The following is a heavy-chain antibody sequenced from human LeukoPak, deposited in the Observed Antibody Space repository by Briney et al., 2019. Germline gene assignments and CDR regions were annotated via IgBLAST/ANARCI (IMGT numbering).Heavy chain of an antibody. D-gene: IGHD6-19*01. J-gene: IGHJ3*02. Sequence: ASVKVSCKASGYTFTSYAMNWVRQAPGQGLELMGWINTNTGNPTYAQGFTGRFVFSLDTSVSTAYLQISSLKAEGTAVYYCARKQWLARGDAFDIWGQGTMVTVSS. CDR3: ARKQWLARGDAFDI. CDR2: INTNTGNP. CDR1: GYTFTSYA. V-gene: IGHV7-4-1*02.